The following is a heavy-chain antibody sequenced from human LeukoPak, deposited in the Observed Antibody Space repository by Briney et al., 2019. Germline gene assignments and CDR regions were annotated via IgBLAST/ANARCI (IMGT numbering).Heavy chain of an antibody. V-gene: IGHV1-69*04. D-gene: IGHD3-3*01. CDR3: ARDQYYDFWSGYSFDY. J-gene: IGHJ4*02. CDR2: IIPILGIA. Sequence: SVKVSCKASGGTFSSYTISWVRQAPGQGLEWMGRIIPILGIANYAQKFQGRVTIAADKSTSTAYMELSSLRSEDTAVYYCARDQYYDFWSGYSFDYWGQGTLVTVSS. CDR1: GGTFSSYT.